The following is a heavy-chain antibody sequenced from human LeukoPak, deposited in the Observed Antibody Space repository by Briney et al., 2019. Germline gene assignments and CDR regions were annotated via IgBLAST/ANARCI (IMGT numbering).Heavy chain of an antibody. J-gene: IGHJ4*02. V-gene: IGHV1-69*06. CDR2: IIPIFGTA. Sequence: SVKVSCKASGGTFSSYAISWVRQAPGQGLEWMGGIIPIFGTANYAQKFQGRVTITADKSTSTAYMELSSLRSEDTAVYYCARSYNWNANFDYWGQGTLVTVSS. CDR3: ARSYNWNANFDY. D-gene: IGHD1-20*01. CDR1: GGTFSSYA.